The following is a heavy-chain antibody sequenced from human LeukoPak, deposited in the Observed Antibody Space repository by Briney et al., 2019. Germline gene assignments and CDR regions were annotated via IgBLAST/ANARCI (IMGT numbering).Heavy chain of an antibody. CDR3: ARVRFEAYYDILTGFAFDI. V-gene: IGHV1-2*02. CDR1: GYTFTSYA. Sequence: ASVKVSCKASGYTFTSYAMNWVRQAPGQGLEWMGWINPNSGGTNYAQKFQGRVTMTRDTSISTAYMELSRLRSDDTAVYYCARVRFEAYYDILTGFAFDIWGQGTMVTVSS. CDR2: INPNSGGT. D-gene: IGHD3-9*01. J-gene: IGHJ3*02.